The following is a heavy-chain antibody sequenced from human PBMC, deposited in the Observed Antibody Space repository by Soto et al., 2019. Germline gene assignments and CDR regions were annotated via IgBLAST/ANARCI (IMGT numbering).Heavy chain of an antibody. Sequence: SVKVSCKASGGTFSSYAISWVRQAPGQGLEWMGGIIPIFGTANYAQKFQGRVTITADESTSTAYMELSSLRSEDTAVYYCARDLLAELGTFDYWGQGTLVTVSS. J-gene: IGHJ4*02. V-gene: IGHV1-69*13. CDR3: ARDLLAELGTFDY. CDR2: IIPIFGTA. D-gene: IGHD7-27*01. CDR1: GGTFSSYA.